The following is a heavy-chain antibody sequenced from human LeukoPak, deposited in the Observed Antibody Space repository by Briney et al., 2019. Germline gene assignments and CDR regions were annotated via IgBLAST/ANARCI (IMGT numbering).Heavy chain of an antibody. CDR3: ARGIPYEYCSGGSCYTWTGWFDP. CDR1: GGSISSYY. Sequence: SETLSLTCTVSGGSISSYYWSWIRQPPGKGLEWIGYIYYSGSTNYNPSLKSRVTISVDTSKNQFSLKLSSVTAADTAVYYYARGIPYEYCSGGSCYTWTGWFDPWGQGTLVTVSS. V-gene: IGHV4-59*01. D-gene: IGHD2-15*01. J-gene: IGHJ5*02. CDR2: IYYSGST.